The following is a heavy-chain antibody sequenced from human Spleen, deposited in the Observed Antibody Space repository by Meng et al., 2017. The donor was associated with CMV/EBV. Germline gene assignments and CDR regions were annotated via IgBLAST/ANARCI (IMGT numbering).Heavy chain of an antibody. V-gene: IGHV1-2*02. J-gene: IGHJ5*02. CDR1: GYTFTGHY. D-gene: IGHD4-17*01. CDR3: AREMTTRTTSWFDP. Sequence: ASVKVSCKASGYTFTGHYIHWVRQAPGQGLEWMGWINPNNGGTNYAQKFQGRVTMTKATSISTAYMELSRLRSDDTAVYHCAREMTTRTTSWFDPWGQGALVTVSS. CDR2: INPNNGGT.